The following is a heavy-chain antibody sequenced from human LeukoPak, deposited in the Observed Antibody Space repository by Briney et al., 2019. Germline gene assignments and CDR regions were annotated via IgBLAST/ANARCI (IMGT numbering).Heavy chain of an antibody. D-gene: IGHD3-22*01. CDR3: AKDQLRPLPGSSGYQNYYYYGMDV. CDR1: GFTFVDFG. J-gene: IGHJ6*02. V-gene: IGHV3-20*04. Sequence: GGSLRVSCAASGFTFVDFGLSTGRQTPGKGLEWVSGINGNGVSTGYADSVKGRFTTSRENSKNTLYLQMNRLRAEKTAVYYCAKDQLRPLPGSSGYQNYYYYGMDVWGQGTTVTVSS. CDR2: INGNGVST.